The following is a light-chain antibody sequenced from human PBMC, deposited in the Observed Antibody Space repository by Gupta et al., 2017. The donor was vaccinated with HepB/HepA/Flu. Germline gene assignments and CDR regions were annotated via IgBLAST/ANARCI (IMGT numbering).Light chain of an antibody. Sequence: DIQMTQPPSSLSASVGDRVTITCRASQGIRDDLGWYQQKSGKAPKRLSYAASSLQSGVPSRFSGSGSETEFTLTISSLQSEDYATYYCLQHNNYPLTFGGGTKVEIK. CDR3: LQHNNYPLT. CDR1: QGIRDD. CDR2: AAS. V-gene: IGKV1-17*01. J-gene: IGKJ4*01.